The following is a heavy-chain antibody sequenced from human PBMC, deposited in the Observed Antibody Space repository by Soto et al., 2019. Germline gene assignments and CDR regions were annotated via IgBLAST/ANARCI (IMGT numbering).Heavy chain of an antibody. J-gene: IGHJ4*02. D-gene: IGHD7-27*01. Sequence: ASVKVSCKASGYTFTGYYIHWVRQTPGQGLEWMGSISPHSGGANYAQKFQGRVTMTRGTSITSVYMELSRLTSDDTAVYFCAREEQTGANYFLDYWGQGTLVSVSS. CDR2: ISPHSGGA. CDR3: AREEQTGANYFLDY. CDR1: GYTFTGYY. V-gene: IGHV1-2*02.